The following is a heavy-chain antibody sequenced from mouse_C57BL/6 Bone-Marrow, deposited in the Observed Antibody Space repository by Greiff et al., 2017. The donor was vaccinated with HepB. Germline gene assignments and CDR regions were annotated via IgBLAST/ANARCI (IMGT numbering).Heavy chain of an antibody. Sequence: LQESGAELARPGASVKLSCKASGYTFTSYGISWVKQRTGQGLEWIGEIYPRSGNTYYNEKVKGKATLTADKSSSTAYMELRSLTSEDSAVYFCARERGYYYGSRPWFAYWGQGTLVTVSA. V-gene: IGHV1-81*01. CDR2: IYPRSGNT. CDR1: GYTFTSYG. D-gene: IGHD1-1*01. CDR3: ARERGYYYGSRPWFAY. J-gene: IGHJ3*01.